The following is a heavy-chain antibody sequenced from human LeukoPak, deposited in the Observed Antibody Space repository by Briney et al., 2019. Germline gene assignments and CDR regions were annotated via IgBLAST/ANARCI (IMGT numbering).Heavy chain of an antibody. D-gene: IGHD1-7*01. CDR2: IWYDGSNK. CDR1: GFTFSSYG. V-gene: IGHV3-33*06. J-gene: IGHJ6*03. CDR3: AKDGNYEGYYYYYIDV. Sequence: GGSLRLSCAASGFTFSSYGMHWVRQAPGKGLEWVAVIWYDGSNKYYADSVKGRFTISRDNSKNTLYLQMNSLRAEDTAVYYCAKDGNYEGYYYYYIDVWGKGTTVTVSS.